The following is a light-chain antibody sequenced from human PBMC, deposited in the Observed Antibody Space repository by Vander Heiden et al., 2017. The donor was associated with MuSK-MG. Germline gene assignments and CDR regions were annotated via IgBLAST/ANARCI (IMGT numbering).Light chain of an antibody. Sequence: DIQMTQSPSSLSASVGDRVTITCRASQSISSYLNWYQQKPGKAPKLLIYAASSLQSGVPSRISGSGSGTDFTLTISRLPPEDFATYYCQQSDSTPYTFGQGTKMEIK. CDR2: AAS. J-gene: IGKJ2*01. CDR1: QSISSY. CDR3: QQSDSTPYT. V-gene: IGKV1-39*01.